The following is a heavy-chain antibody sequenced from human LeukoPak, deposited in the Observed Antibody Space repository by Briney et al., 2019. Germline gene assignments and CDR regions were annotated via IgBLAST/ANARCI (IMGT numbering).Heavy chain of an antibody. V-gene: IGHV3-53*01. Sequence: GGSLRLSCAASGFTVSSNYMSWVRQAPGKGLEWVSVIYSGGSTYYADSVKGRFTISRDNSKNTLYLQMNSLRAEDTAVYYCAREPPDYYYYGMDVWGQGTTVTVSS. CDR2: IYSGGST. CDR3: AREPPDYYYYGMDV. CDR1: GFTVSSNY. J-gene: IGHJ6*02.